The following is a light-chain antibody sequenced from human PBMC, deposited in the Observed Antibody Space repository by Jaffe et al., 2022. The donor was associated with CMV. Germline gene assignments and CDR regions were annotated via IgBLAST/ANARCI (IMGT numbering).Light chain of an antibody. CDR1: QSVSSN. V-gene: IGKV3-15*01. CDR3: QQYKNWPPLYT. CDR2: DAS. Sequence: EIVMTQSPATLSVSPGESATLSCRASQSVSSNLAWFQHKPGQAPRLLIYDASTRATGIPARFSGSGSGTEFTLTIDSLQSEDFAVYYCQQYKNWPPLYTFGQGTRLEIK. J-gene: IGKJ2*01.